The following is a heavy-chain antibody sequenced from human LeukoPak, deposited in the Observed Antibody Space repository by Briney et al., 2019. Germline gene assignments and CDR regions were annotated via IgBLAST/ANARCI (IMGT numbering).Heavy chain of an antibody. J-gene: IGHJ4*02. V-gene: IGHV3-7*01. CDR2: IKHNGGEK. CDR1: GFTFTDYF. D-gene: IGHD6-13*01. CDR3: ARPRTRAAAGRYYFDY. Sequence: GGSLRLSCVASGFTFTDYFMSWVRQAPGKGLEWVASIKHNGGEKYYVDSVKGRFTISRDNAKNSLYLEMSSLRVEDTAVYYCARPRTRAAAGRYYFDYWGQGTLVTVSS.